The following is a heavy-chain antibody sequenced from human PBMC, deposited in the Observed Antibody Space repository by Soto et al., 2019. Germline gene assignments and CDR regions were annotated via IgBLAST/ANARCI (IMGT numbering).Heavy chain of an antibody. V-gene: IGHV4-39*01. Sequence: SENLCLTCTVSGGTLSRSSYYVCWIRQAPGKGLEWIGSIYYSGSTYYNPSLKSRVTISVDTSKNQFSLKLSSVTAADTAVYYCARRRNYYYHLAVPAKGTTVTVSS. CDR3: ARRRNYYYHLAV. J-gene: IGHJ6*03. CDR1: GGTLSRSSYY. CDR2: IYYSGST.